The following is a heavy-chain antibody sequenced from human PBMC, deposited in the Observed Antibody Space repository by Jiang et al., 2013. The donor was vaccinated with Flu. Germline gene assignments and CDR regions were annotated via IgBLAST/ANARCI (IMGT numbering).Heavy chain of an antibody. J-gene: IGHJ4*02. V-gene: IGHV3-15*01. D-gene: IGHD6-19*01. CDR1: GFTFSRSA. CDR2: IKSVTDGGTR. CDR3: TTAVTRGWYGPYYLDS. Sequence: QLLESGGGVVQPGTSLRLSCAASGFTFSRSAMHWVRQAPGKGLEWVGRIKSVTDGGTRDYAAPVKGRFTISRDDSENTLFLQMNSLKTEDTAVYYCTTAVTRGWYGPYYLDSWGQGTLVTVSS.